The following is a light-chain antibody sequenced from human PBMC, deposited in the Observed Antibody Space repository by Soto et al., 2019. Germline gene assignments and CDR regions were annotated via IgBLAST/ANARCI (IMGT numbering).Light chain of an antibody. Sequence: EIMMTQSPGTLSVSPGEGATLSCTSSQSVNLNLAWSHQKPGQPPRLLLYGASTMATGIPVRFRGSGSGTECTLTISSLQSEDSSGYYGHQYNSWPRGTFGPGTNVEIK. V-gene: IGKV3-15*01. J-gene: IGKJ3*01. CDR2: GAS. CDR1: QSVNLN. CDR3: HQYNSWPRGT.